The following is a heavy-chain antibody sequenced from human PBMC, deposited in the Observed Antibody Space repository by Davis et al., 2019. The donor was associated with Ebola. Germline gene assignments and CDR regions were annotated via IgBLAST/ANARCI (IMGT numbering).Heavy chain of an antibody. CDR3: ARGEVVVVPAAMRVNYYYGMDV. J-gene: IGHJ6*02. Sequence: SVKVSCKASGGTFSSYAISWVRQAPGHGLEWMGGIIPIFGTANYAQKFQGRVTITADESTSTDYMELSSLRSEDTAVYYCARGEVVVVPAAMRVNYYYGMDVWGQGTTVTVSS. D-gene: IGHD2-2*01. V-gene: IGHV1-69*13. CDR1: GGTFSSYA. CDR2: IIPIFGTA.